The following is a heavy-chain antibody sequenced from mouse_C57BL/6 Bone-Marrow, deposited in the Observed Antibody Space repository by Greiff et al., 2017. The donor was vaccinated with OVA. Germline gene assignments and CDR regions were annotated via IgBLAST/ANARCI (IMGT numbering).Heavy chain of an antibody. D-gene: IGHD1-1*01. Sequence: QVQLQQPGAELVRPGSSVKLSCKASGYTFTSYWMHWVKQRPIQGLEWIGNIDPSDSETHYNQKFKDKATLTVDKSSSTAYMQLSSLTSEDSAVYYWARALYYYGSSHVWGTGTTVTVSS. CDR1: GYTFTSYW. V-gene: IGHV1-52*01. CDR2: IDPSDSET. J-gene: IGHJ1*03. CDR3: ARALYYYGSSHV.